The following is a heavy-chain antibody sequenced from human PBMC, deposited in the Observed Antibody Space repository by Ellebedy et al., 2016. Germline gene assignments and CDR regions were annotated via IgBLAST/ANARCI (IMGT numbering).Heavy chain of an antibody. J-gene: IGHJ3*02. D-gene: IGHD2-15*01. V-gene: IGHV4-61*02. CDR2: IYTSGST. CDR3: ARRGRGPGDAFDI. CDR1: GGSISSGSYY. Sequence: SETLSLXCTVSGGSISSGSYYWSWIRQPAGKGLEWIGRIYTSGSTNYNPSLKSRVTMSVDTSKNQFSLKLSSVTAADTAVYYCARRGRGPGDAFDIWGQGTMVTVSS.